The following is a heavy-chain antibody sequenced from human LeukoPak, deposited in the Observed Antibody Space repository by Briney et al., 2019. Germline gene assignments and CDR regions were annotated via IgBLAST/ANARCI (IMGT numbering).Heavy chain of an antibody. CDR1: GFTFSNYG. CDR2: ITATSSST. Sequence: GGSLRLSCAASGFTFSNYGMSWVRQAPGKGLEWVSAITATSSSTHDVDSVQGRFTISRDNSKNTLYLQMNSLRAEDTAVYYCAKMSGNDGFDIWGQGTMVTVSS. J-gene: IGHJ3*02. V-gene: IGHV3-23*01. CDR3: AKMSGNDGFDI. D-gene: IGHD3-10*01.